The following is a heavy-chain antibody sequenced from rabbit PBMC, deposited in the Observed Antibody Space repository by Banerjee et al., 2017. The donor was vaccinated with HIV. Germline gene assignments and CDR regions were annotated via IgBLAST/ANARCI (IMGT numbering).Heavy chain of an antibody. J-gene: IGHJ4*01. CDR2: IDPVFCST. CDR1: GIDFSSYG. Sequence: QEQLVESGGGLVQTVGALKLACKASGIDFSSYGVSWVRQAPGKGLEWIAYIDPVFCSTSYASWVNGRFTISSHNAQNTLYLQLNSLTAADTATYFCVSYDDYGDRNLWGQGTLVTVS. CDR3: VSYDDYGDRNL. D-gene: IGHD2-1*01. V-gene: IGHV1S47*01.